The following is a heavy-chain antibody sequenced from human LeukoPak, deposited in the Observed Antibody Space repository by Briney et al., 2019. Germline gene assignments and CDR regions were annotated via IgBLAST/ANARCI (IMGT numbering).Heavy chain of an antibody. CDR1: GASVSSGSYY. CDR2: IYYSGST. D-gene: IGHD4-17*01. J-gene: IGHJ4*02. CDR3: ARAHLDYGTYDY. Sequence: PSETLSLTCTVSGASVSSGSYYWSWLRQPPGKGLEWIGYIYYSGSTNYNPSLKSRVTISVDTSKNQFSLKLSSVTAADTAVYYCARAHLDYGTYDYWGQGTLVTVSS. V-gene: IGHV4-61*01.